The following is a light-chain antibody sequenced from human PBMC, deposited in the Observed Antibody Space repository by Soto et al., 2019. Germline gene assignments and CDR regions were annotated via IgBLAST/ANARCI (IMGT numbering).Light chain of an antibody. V-gene: IGKV3-15*01. CDR2: GAS. CDR1: QSVSSN. Sequence: EIVMTQSPATRSVSPGERATLSCRASQSVSSNLAWYQQKPGQAPRLLIYGASTRATGIPASFSGSGSGTEFSLIISSLQSEDFAVYYCQQYNNWPYTFGQGTKLEIK. J-gene: IGKJ2*01. CDR3: QQYNNWPYT.